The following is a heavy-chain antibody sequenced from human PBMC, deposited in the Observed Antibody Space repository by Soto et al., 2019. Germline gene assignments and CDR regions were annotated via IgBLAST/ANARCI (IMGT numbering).Heavy chain of an antibody. CDR2: VYYTGST. V-gene: IGHV4-59*01. Sequence: LSLPCSVSGGSISGSYWSWIRQSPGKGLEWLGYVYYTGSTNYSPSLRSRVSISVDTSKNEFSLRLSSVTAADTAVYFCARSVAVPGAHIDYWGQGTQVTVSS. CDR3: ARSVAVPGAHIDY. CDR1: GGSISGSY. J-gene: IGHJ4*02. D-gene: IGHD6-19*01.